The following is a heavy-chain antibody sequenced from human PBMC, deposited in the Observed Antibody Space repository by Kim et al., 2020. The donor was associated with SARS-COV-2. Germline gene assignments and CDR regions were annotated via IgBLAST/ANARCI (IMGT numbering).Heavy chain of an antibody. CDR3: ASTPTYSSSWYVFPFDY. D-gene: IGHD6-13*01. CDR1: GFTFSSYA. CDR2: ISYDGSNK. Sequence: GGSLRLSCAASGFTFSSYAMHWVRQAPGKGLEWVAVISYDGSNKYYADSVKGRFTISRDNSKNTLYLQMNSLRAEDTAVYYCASTPTYSSSWYVFPFDYWGQGPLVTVAS. V-gene: IGHV3-30*04. J-gene: IGHJ4*02.